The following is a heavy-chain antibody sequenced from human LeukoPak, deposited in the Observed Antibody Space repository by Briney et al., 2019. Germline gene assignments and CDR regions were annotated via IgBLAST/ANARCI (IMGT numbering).Heavy chain of an antibody. V-gene: IGHV1-69*05. Sequence: EASVKVSCKASGGTFSSYAISWVRQAPGQGLEWRGRSITTLGPASAAHKFQGRVTITTDESTSTAYMELSGLTSEDTAVYYCARGSLVPREGHYLDDWGQGSLVTVSS. CDR1: GGTFSSYA. J-gene: IGHJ4*02. CDR2: SITTLGPA. D-gene: IGHD6-6*01. CDR3: ARGSLVPREGHYLDD.